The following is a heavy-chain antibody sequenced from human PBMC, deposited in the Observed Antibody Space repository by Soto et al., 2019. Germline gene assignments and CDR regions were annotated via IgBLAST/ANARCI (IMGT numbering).Heavy chain of an antibody. CDR1: GGSFSGYY. CDR2: INHSGST. D-gene: IGHD3-9*01. V-gene: IGHV4-34*01. Sequence: SETLSLTCAVYGGSFSGYYWSWIRQPPGKGLEWIGEINHSGSTNYNPSLKSRVTISVDTSKNQFSLKLSSVTAADTAVYYCARWGGYYDILTGPPGYFDFWGQGSLVTVSS. J-gene: IGHJ4*02. CDR3: ARWGGYYDILTGPPGYFDF.